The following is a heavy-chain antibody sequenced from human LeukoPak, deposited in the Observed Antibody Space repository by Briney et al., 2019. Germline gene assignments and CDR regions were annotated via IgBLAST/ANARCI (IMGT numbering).Heavy chain of an antibody. CDR1: GFTFNSYW. CDR2: IKEDGSEK. V-gene: IGHV3-7*01. Sequence: GGSLRLSCAASGFTFNSYWMSWVRQAPGKGLEWVANIKEDGSEKYYVDSVKGRFTISRDNAKSSLYLQMNSLRAEDTAVYYCARDLSGGDSPPDYWGQGTLVTVSS. J-gene: IGHJ4*02. D-gene: IGHD2-21*02. CDR3: ARDLSGGDSPPDY.